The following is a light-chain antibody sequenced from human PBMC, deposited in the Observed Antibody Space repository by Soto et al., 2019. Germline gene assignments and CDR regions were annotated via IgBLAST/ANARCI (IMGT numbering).Light chain of an antibody. CDR1: SSDVGGYNY. V-gene: IGLV2-14*01. J-gene: IGLJ2*01. Sequence: QSALTQPASVSGSPGQSITISCTGTSSDVGGYNYVSWYQQHPGKAPKLMIYDVSNRPSGVSNRFSGSKSGITASLTISGLQADDEADYYCSSYTSISTLDVVFGGGTKVTVL. CDR2: DVS. CDR3: SSYTSISTLDVV.